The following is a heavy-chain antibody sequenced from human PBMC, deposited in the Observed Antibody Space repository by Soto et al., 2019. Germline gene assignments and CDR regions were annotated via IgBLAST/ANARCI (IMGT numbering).Heavy chain of an antibody. CDR2: IFPDDSDT. V-gene: IGHV5-51*01. J-gene: IGHJ4*02. CDR3: FRGGVTSRTFDY. CDR1: GYIINNYW. D-gene: IGHD3-16*01. Sequence: PGESLKISCKASGYIINNYWIGWVRQMPGQGLEWMGIIFPDDSDTRYSPSFQGHVTISVGKSISTAYVQWSSLKASDSAIYYCFRGGVTSRTFDYWGQGTLVTVSS.